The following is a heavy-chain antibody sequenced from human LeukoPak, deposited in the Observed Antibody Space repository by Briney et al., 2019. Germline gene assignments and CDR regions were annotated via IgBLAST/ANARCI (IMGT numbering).Heavy chain of an antibody. CDR3: ASSVAAAGIGGASFDY. CDR2: IIPIFGTA. Sequence: SVKVSCKASGGTFSSYAISWVRQAPGQGLEWMGGIIPIFGTANYAQKFQGRVTITTDESTSTAYMELSSLRSEDTAVYYCASSVAAAGIGGASFDYWGQGTLVTVSS. J-gene: IGHJ4*02. CDR1: GGTFSSYA. D-gene: IGHD6-13*01. V-gene: IGHV1-69*05.